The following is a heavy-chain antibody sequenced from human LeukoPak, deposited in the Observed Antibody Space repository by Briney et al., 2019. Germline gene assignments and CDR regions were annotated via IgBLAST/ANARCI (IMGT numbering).Heavy chain of an antibody. J-gene: IGHJ4*02. V-gene: IGHV1-18*01. CDR3: ARDTYYDILTGYRNYYFDY. Sequence: ASVKVSCKASGYTFTSYGISWVRQAPGQGLEGMGWISAYNGNTNYAQKLQGRVTMTTDTSTSTAYMELRSLRSDDTAVYYCARDTYYDILTGYRNYYFDYWGQGTLVTVSS. CDR2: ISAYNGNT. CDR1: GYTFTSYG. D-gene: IGHD3-9*01.